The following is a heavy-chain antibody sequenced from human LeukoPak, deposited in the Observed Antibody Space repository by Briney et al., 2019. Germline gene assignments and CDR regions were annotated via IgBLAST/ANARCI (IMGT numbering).Heavy chain of an antibody. CDR3: ARGPPERCSGGSCYVLDY. V-gene: IGHV4-30-2*01. CDR2: IYHSGST. J-gene: IGHJ4*02. CDR1: GGSISSGGYS. Sequence: SETLSLTCAVSGGSISSGGYSWSWIRQPPGKGLEWIGYIYHSGSTYYNPSLKSRVTISVDRSKNQFSLKLSSVTAADTAVYYCARGPPERCSGGSCYVLDYWGQGTLVTVSS. D-gene: IGHD2-15*01.